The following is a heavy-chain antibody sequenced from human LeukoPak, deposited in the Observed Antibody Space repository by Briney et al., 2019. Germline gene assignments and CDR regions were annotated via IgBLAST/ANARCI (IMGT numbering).Heavy chain of an antibody. J-gene: IGHJ4*02. V-gene: IGHV6-1*01. CDR1: GDSVSSNSAA. Sequence: SQTLSLTCAISGDSVSSNSAAWNWIRQSPSRGLEWLGRTYYGSKWFNDYAVSVRSRITINPDTSKNQFSLLLNSVTPEDTAVYYCTRDGGSGWSSFDYWGQGTLVTVSS. CDR3: TRDGGSGWSSFDY. CDR2: TYYGSKWFN. D-gene: IGHD6-19*01.